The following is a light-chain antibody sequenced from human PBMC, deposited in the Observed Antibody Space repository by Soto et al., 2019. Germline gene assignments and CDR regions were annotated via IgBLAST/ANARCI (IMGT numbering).Light chain of an antibody. Sequence: EIVLTQSPATLSLSPGERATLSCGASQSVSSYLAWYQQKPGQAPRLLIYDASSRATGIPDRFSGSGSGTEFTLTISSLQSEDFAVYYCQQYNNWPPITFGQGTRLEIK. CDR3: QQYNNWPPIT. CDR1: QSVSSY. V-gene: IGKV3D-15*01. J-gene: IGKJ5*01. CDR2: DAS.